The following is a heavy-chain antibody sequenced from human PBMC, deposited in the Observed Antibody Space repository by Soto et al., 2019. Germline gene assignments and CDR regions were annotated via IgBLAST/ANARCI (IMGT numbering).Heavy chain of an antibody. V-gene: IGHV4-59*01. D-gene: IGHD2-2*01. CDR1: GGSISSYY. CDR2: IYYSGST. Sequence: QVQLQESGPGLVKPSETLSLTCTVSGGSISSYYWSWIRQPPGKGLEWIGYIYYSGSTNYNPSLNSRVTITVDTSKNQFSLKLSSVTAADTAVYYCARLNCSSTGCLYYYYYYGMDVWGQGTTVTVSS. CDR3: ARLNCSSTGCLYYYYYYGMDV. J-gene: IGHJ6*02.